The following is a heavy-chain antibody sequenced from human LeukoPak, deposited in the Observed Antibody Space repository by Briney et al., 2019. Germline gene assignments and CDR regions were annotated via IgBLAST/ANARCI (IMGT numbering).Heavy chain of an antibody. CDR1: GFTFSSYG. CDR2: IWYDGSNK. J-gene: IGHJ3*02. Sequence: GRSLRLSCAASGFTFSSYGMHWVRQAPGKGLEWVAVIWYDGSNKYYADSVKGRFTISRDNSKNTLYLQMNSLRAEDTAVYYCASDNPNDGGSAFDIWGQGTMVTVSS. V-gene: IGHV3-33*01. D-gene: IGHD1-1*01. CDR3: ASDNPNDGGSAFDI.